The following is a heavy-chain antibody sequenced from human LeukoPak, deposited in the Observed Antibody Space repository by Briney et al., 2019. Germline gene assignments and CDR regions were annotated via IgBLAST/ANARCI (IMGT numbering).Heavy chain of an antibody. CDR1: GFTFRNYG. CDR3: AKDRAAVDIAMSWN. CDR2: MSASDNT. V-gene: IGHV3-23*01. Sequence: PGGSLRLFCAASGFTFRNYGMSWVRQAPGKGLEWVAGMSASDNTYYSDSAKGRFTISRDSSLNTLYLQMNSLRAEDTAIYYCAKDRAAVDIAMSWNWGQGTLVTVSS. D-gene: IGHD5-12*01. J-gene: IGHJ4*02.